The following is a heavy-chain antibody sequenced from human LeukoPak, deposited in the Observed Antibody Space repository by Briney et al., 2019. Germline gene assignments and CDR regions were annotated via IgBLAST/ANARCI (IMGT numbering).Heavy chain of an antibody. D-gene: IGHD6-13*01. J-gene: IGHJ6*02. Sequence: GGSLRLSCAASGFTFSSYAMHWVRQAPGNGLEGGAVIASDGSNKYYADSVKGRFTISRDNSKNTLYLQMNSLRAQDTAVYYCARGIAPPTAYYYYGMDVWGQGTTVTVSS. CDR1: GFTFSSYA. CDR2: IASDGSNK. CDR3: ARGIAPPTAYYYYGMDV. V-gene: IGHV3-30-3*01.